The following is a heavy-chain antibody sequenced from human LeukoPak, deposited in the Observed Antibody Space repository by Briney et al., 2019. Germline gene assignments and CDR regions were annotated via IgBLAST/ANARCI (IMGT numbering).Heavy chain of an antibody. Sequence: PSETLSLTCAVYGGSFSGYYWSWIRQPPGKGLEWIGEINHSGSTNYNPSLKSRVTISVDTSKNQFSLKLSSVTAADTAVYYCARGSGWPADAFDIWGQGTMVTVSS. D-gene: IGHD6-19*01. CDR1: GGSFSGYY. V-gene: IGHV4-34*01. CDR3: ARGSGWPADAFDI. J-gene: IGHJ3*02. CDR2: INHSGST.